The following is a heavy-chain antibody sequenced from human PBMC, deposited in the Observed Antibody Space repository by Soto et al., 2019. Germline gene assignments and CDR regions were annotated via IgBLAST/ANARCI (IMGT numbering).Heavy chain of an antibody. CDR1: GFTFSSYA. CDR2: IRGSGGST. V-gene: IGHV3-23*01. CDR3: AKGKRGPGAFDI. Sequence: EVQLLESGGGLVQPGGSLRLSCAASGFTFSSYAMSWVRQAPGKGLEWVSAIRGSGGSTYYADSVKGRFTISRDKSKNTLYLQMNSLRAEDTAVYYCAKGKRGPGAFDIWGQGTMVTVSS. J-gene: IGHJ3*02.